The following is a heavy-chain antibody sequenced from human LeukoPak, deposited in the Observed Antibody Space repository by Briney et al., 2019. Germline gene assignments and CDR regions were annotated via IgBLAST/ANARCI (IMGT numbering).Heavy chain of an antibody. J-gene: IGHJ4*02. Sequence: GGSLTLSCAASGFTFSSYAMTWVRQAPGKGLEWVSAISGSDGSTYYADSVKGRFTISRDNSKNTLYLQMNSLRAEDTAVYYCATDYYDSRGYYYFDSWGQGTLVTVSS. V-gene: IGHV3-23*01. CDR3: ATDYYDSRGYYYFDS. D-gene: IGHD3-22*01. CDR1: GFTFSSYA. CDR2: ISGSDGST.